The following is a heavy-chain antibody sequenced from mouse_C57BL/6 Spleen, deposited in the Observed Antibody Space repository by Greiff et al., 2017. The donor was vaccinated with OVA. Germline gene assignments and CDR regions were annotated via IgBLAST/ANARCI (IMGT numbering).Heavy chain of an antibody. Sequence: EVMLVESGGGLVKPGGSLKLSCAASGFTFSSYAMSWVRQTPEKRLEWVATISDGGSYTYYPDNVKGRFTISRDNAKNNLYLQMSHLKSEDTAMYYCARRLYYFDYWGQGTTLTVSS. CDR2: ISDGGSYT. CDR3: ARRLYYFDY. J-gene: IGHJ2*01. V-gene: IGHV5-4*03. CDR1: GFTFSSYA.